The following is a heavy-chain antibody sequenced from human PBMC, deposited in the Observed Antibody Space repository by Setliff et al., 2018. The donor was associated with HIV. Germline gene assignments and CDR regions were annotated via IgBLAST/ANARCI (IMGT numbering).Heavy chain of an antibody. CDR3: AKTRGYTYGYIDS. CDR1: GDSTSSSSSY. D-gene: IGHD5-18*01. Sequence: SETLSLTCTVSGDSTSSSSSYWGWIRQPPGKGLEWIGSIYYSGSTYYNPSLKSRVTISVDTSKNQFSLKLNSVTAADTAVYYCAKTRGYTYGYIDSWAQGTLVTVSS. J-gene: IGHJ4*02. CDR2: IYYSGST. V-gene: IGHV4-39*01.